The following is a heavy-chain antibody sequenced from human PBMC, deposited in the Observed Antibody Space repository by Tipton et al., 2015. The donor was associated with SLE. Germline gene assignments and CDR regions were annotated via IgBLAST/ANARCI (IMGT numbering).Heavy chain of an antibody. D-gene: IGHD3-22*01. Sequence: SLRLSCAASGFTVSSNHMNWVRQAPGKGLEWVSFIYSGGGTYYADSVKGRFTISRDSSKNTLYLQMNSLRAEDTAVYYCARALTRGYYDSSGSVDYWGQGTLVTVSS. CDR2: IYSGGGT. CDR3: ARALTRGYYDSSGSVDY. V-gene: IGHV3-53*05. CDR1: GFTVSSNH. J-gene: IGHJ4*02.